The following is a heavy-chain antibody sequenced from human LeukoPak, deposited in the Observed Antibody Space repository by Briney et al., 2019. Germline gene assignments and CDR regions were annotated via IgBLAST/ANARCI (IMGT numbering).Heavy chain of an antibody. CDR1: GGSFSGYY. D-gene: IGHD1-1*01. V-gene: IGHV4-34*01. CDR2: INHSGST. CDR3: ARVSSHWNHFPVGSLSRYNWFDP. J-gene: IGHJ5*02. Sequence: PSETLSLTCAVYGGSFSGYYWSWIRQPPGKGLEWIGEINHSGSTNYNPSLKSRVTISVGTSKNQFSLKLSSVTAADTAVYYCARVSSHWNHFPVGSLSRYNWFDPWGQGTLVTVSS.